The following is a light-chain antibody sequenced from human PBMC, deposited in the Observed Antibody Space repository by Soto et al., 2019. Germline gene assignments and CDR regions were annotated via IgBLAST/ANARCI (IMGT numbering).Light chain of an antibody. CDR2: AAS. CDR3: QQSYSTSLYT. J-gene: IGKJ2*01. CDR1: QSISSY. Sequence: DIQMTQSPSSLSASVGDRVTITCRASQSISSYLNWYQQKPGKAPKLLIYAASSLQSGVPSRFSGNGSGTDFTLTISSLQPEDFATYYCQQSYSTSLYTFGQGTKLEIK. V-gene: IGKV1-39*01.